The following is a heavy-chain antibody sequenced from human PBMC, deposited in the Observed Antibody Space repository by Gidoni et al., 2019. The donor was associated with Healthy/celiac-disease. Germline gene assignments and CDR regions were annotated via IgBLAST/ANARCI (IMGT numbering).Heavy chain of an antibody. CDR2: IYHSGST. J-gene: IGHJ4*02. V-gene: IGHV4-38-2*01. Sequence: QVQLQESGPGLVKPSATLSLTCAVSGYSIRRGYYWGWIRQPPGKGLEWIGSIYHSGSTYSNPSLKSRVTISVDTSKNQFSLKLSSVTAADTAVYYCAGGSGYYFGSDYWGQGTLVTVSS. CDR3: AGGSGYYFGSDY. CDR1: GYSIRRGYY. D-gene: IGHD3-22*01.